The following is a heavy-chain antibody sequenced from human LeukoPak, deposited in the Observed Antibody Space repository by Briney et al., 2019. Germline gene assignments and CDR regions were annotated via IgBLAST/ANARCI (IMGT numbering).Heavy chain of an antibody. J-gene: IGHJ4*02. V-gene: IGHV4-61*02. CDR3: ARDLPRSEHIVGAPSPPEPFDY. CDR1: GGSISSGSYY. D-gene: IGHD1-26*01. Sequence: SETLSLTCTVSGGSISSGSYYWSWIRQPAGKGLEWIGRIYTSGSTNYNPSLKSRVTISVDTSKNQFSLKLSSVTAADTAVYYCARDLPRSEHIVGAPSPPEPFDYWGQGTLVTVSS. CDR2: IYTSGST.